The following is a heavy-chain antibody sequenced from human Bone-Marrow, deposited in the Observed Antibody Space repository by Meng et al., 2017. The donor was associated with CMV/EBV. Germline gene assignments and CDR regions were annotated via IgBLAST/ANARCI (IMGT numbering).Heavy chain of an antibody. CDR3: ARDYSNYVFDYYHGMDV. V-gene: IGHV4-34*01. D-gene: IGHD4-11*01. Sequence: GSLRLSCSVSGGSPYSYYYIWIRQPPGKGLEWIGEINHSGRTTYNPSLKSRVTISVDTSKNQFSLKLSSVTAADTAVYYCARDYSNYVFDYYHGMDVWGQGTTVTVSS. CDR1: GGSPYSYY. CDR2: INHSGRT. J-gene: IGHJ6*02.